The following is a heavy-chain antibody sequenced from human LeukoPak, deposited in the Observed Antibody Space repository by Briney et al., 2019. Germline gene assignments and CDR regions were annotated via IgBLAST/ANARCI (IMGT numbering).Heavy chain of an antibody. D-gene: IGHD1-14*01. Sequence: GGSLRLSCAASGFTLSSYSMNWVRQAPGKRLEWLSYISGGSGSIIHADSVRGRFTISRDDAMNSLYLQMNSLRAEDTAVYYCATQQGGNPAYWGQGTLVTVSS. CDR3: ATQQGGNPAY. J-gene: IGHJ4*02. CDR2: ISGGSGSI. V-gene: IGHV3-48*04. CDR1: GFTLSSYS.